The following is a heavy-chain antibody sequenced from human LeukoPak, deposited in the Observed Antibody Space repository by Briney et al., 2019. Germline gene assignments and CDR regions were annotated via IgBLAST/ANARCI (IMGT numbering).Heavy chain of an antibody. CDR3: VRAPPGTGWLIDH. V-gene: IGHV3-13*04. J-gene: IGHJ4*02. CDR2: INTAADT. Sequence: GGSLRLSCAASGFAFSNCDMLWVRQATGKGLEWVSAINTAADTYYPDSVKGRFTISRENAKSSLYLQMNSLRVGDTAVYYCVRAPPGTGWLIDHWGQGTLVAVSS. D-gene: IGHD6-19*01. CDR1: GFAFSNCD.